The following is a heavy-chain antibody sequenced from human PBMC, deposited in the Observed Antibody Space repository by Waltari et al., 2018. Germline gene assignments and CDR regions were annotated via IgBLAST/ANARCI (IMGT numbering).Heavy chain of an antibody. CDR1: GGSIRSPNSY. J-gene: IGHJ5*02. D-gene: IGHD2-21*02. V-gene: IGHV4-39*01. CDR3: ARHQDWVVVSATWFDP. CDR2: IYYSGNT. Sequence: QLRLQESGPGLVKPSDTLSLTCTVSGGSIRSPNSYWGWIRQPPGKGLEWIGSIYYSGNTYYNPSLKSRVTMSADTSKNQFSLKLSSVTAADTAVYYCARHQDWVVVSATWFDPWGQGTLVTVSS.